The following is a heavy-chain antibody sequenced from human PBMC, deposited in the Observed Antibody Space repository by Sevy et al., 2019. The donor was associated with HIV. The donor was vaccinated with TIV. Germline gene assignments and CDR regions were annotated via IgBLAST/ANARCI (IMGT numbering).Heavy chain of an antibody. V-gene: IGHV3-21*01. Sequence: GGSLRLSCAASGFIVSSNYMTWVRQAPGKGLEWVASIGSSNSYIYYADSVKGRFTISRDNAKNSLFLHMNTLRAEDTAVYYCARSYSSSWYILYYFEYWGQGTPVTVSS. J-gene: IGHJ4*02. CDR1: GFIVSSNY. CDR2: IGSSNSYI. CDR3: ARSYSSSWYILYYFEY. D-gene: IGHD6-13*01.